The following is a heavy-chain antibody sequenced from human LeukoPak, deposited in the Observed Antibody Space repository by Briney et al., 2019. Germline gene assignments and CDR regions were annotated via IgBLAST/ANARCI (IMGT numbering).Heavy chain of an antibody. CDR3: ARTGYCSSTSCYNLDY. CDR2: IIPIFGTA. D-gene: IGHD2-2*02. CDR1: GGTFSSYA. J-gene: IGHJ4*02. V-gene: IGHV1-69*13. Sequence: SVKVSCKASGGTFSSYAISWVRQAPGQGLEWMGGIIPIFGTANYAQKFQGRVTITADESTSTAYMELSSLRSEDTAVYYCARTGYCSSTSCYNLDYWGQGTLVTVSS.